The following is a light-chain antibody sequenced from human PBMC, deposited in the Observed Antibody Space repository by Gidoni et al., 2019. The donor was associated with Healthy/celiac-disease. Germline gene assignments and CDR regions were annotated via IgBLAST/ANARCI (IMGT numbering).Light chain of an antibody. CDR3: QQSYSTPRT. J-gene: IGKJ1*01. CDR1: QSISSY. V-gene: IGKV1-39*01. Sequence: DIQMTQSTSSLYASVGDRVTITCRASQSISSYLTWYQQKPGNAPTLRIYAASSLQSGVPSRFSVSGSGTDFTLTISSLQPEDFATYYCQQSYSTPRTFGQGTKVEIK. CDR2: AAS.